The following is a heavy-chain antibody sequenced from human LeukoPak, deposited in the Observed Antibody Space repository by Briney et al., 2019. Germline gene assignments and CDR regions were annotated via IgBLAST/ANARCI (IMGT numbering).Heavy chain of an antibody. CDR1: GYTFTSYY. V-gene: IGHV1-46*01. Sequence: ASVKVSCKAFGYTFTSYYIHWVRQAPGQGLEWMGIINPISGDTIYTQKFQGRVTMTRDTSTSTVYMELSSLRSEDTAVYYCARDDYPAFCSGGTCYSTNRFDPWDQGTLVSVSS. CDR2: INPISGDT. J-gene: IGHJ5*02. D-gene: IGHD2-15*01. CDR3: ARDDYPAFCSGGTCYSTNRFDP.